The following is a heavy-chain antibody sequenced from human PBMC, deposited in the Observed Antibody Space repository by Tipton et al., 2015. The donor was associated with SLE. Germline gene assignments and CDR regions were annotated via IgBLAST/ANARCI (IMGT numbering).Heavy chain of an antibody. CDR2: ISSSDGTI. J-gene: IGHJ3*02. D-gene: IGHD6-19*01. V-gene: IGHV3-48*03. Sequence: SLRLSCAASGFTFSSYAMSWARQAPGKGLEWVSYISSSDGTIYYADSVKGRFTVSRDNAKNSLYLQMNSLRAEDTAVYYCAKDLQQWLGADAFDIWGQGTMVTVSS. CDR3: AKDLQQWLGADAFDI. CDR1: GFTFSSYA.